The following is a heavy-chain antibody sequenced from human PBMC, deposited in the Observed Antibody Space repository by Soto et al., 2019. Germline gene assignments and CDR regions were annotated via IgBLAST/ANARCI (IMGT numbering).Heavy chain of an antibody. D-gene: IGHD3-9*01. CDR2: ISAYNGNT. Sequence: VASVKVSCKASGYTFTSYGISWVRQAPGQGLEWMGWISAYNGNTNYAQKLQGRVTMTTDTSTSTAYMALRSLRSDDTAVDYCARDRYDILTGPNYYGMDVWGQGTTVTV. CDR3: ARDRYDILTGPNYYGMDV. V-gene: IGHV1-18*01. J-gene: IGHJ6*02. CDR1: GYTFTSYG.